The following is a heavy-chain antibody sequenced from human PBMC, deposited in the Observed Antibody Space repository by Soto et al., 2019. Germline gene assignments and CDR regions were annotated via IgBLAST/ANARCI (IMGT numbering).Heavy chain of an antibody. CDR3: AREYCSSTSCLNWFDP. V-gene: IGHV3-48*01. CDR2: ISSSSSTI. J-gene: IGHJ5*02. Sequence: GGSLRLSCAASGFTFSSYSMNWVRQAPGKGLEWVSYISSSSSTIYYADSVKGRFTISRDNAKNSLYLQMNSLRAEDTAVYYCAREYCSSTSCLNWFDPWGQGNLVTVSS. CDR1: GFTFSSYS. D-gene: IGHD2-2*01.